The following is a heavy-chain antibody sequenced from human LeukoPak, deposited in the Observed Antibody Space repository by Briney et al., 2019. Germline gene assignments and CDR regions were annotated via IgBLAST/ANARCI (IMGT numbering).Heavy chain of an antibody. Sequence: GGSLRPSCAASGFTFSSYWMSWVRQAPGKGLEWVANIKQDGSEKYYVDSVKGRFTISRDIAKNSLYLQMNSLRAEDTAVYYCARDRGDYDFWSGYHYYFDYWGQGTLVTVSS. CDR2: IKQDGSEK. D-gene: IGHD3-3*01. CDR3: ARDRGDYDFWSGYHYYFDY. CDR1: GFTFSSYW. V-gene: IGHV3-7*01. J-gene: IGHJ4*02.